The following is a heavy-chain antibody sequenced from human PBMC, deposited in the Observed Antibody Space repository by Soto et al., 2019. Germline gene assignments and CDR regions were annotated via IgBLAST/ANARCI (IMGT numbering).Heavy chain of an antibody. CDR2: IWYDGSNK. J-gene: IGHJ6*02. CDR3: ASEYCSGGRCYYYGMDV. Sequence: QVQLVESGGGVVQPGRSLRLSCAASGCTFSSYGMHWVRQAPDKGLEWVAVIWYDGSNKYYADSVKGRFTISRDNSKNTLYLQMNSLRAEDTAVYYCASEYCSGGRCYYYGMDVWGQGTTVTVSS. V-gene: IGHV3-33*01. D-gene: IGHD2-15*01. CDR1: GCTFSSYG.